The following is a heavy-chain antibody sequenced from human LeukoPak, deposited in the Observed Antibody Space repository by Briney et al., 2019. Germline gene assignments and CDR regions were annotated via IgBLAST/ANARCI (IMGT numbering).Heavy chain of an antibody. CDR3: ARKSKNYYDSSGYYLRTYYYYMDV. Sequence: PSETLSLTCSVSGGSFSSYYWSWIRQPPGKGLEWIGYVYYSGRTNYNPSLNSRVTISVDASKNQFSLKLSSVTAADTAVYYCARKSKNYYDSSGYYLRTYYYYMDVWGKGTTVTISS. D-gene: IGHD3-22*01. V-gene: IGHV4-59*12. CDR1: GGSFSSYY. J-gene: IGHJ6*03. CDR2: VYYSGRT.